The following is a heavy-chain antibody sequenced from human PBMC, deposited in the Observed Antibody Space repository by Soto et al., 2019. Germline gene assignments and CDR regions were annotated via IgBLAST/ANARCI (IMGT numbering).Heavy chain of an antibody. CDR1: GFTVSSNY. Sequence: PGGSLRLSCAASGFTVSSNYMSWVRQAPGKGLEWVSVIYSGGSTYYADSVKGRFTISRDNSKNTLYLQMNSLRAEDTAVYYCARGPYCSGGSCYFRDYYFDYWGQGTLVTVSS. V-gene: IGHV3-66*01. CDR3: ARGPYCSGGSCYFRDYYFDY. J-gene: IGHJ4*02. CDR2: IYSGGST. D-gene: IGHD2-15*01.